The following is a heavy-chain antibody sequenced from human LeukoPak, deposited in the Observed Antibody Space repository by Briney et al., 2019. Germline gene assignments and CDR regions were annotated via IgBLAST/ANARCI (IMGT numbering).Heavy chain of an antibody. CDR3: AKDPGSYYYDGTYYTG. J-gene: IGHJ4*02. Sequence: GGSLRLSCVASGFTFSNYWMSWVRQAPGKGLEWVANIKPDGGEEYYVDSVKGRFSISRDNSKNTLYLQMNSLRAEDTALYYCAKDPGSYYYDGTYYTGWGQGTLVTVS. CDR1: GFTFSNYW. D-gene: IGHD3-22*01. CDR2: IKPDGGEE. V-gene: IGHV3-7*03.